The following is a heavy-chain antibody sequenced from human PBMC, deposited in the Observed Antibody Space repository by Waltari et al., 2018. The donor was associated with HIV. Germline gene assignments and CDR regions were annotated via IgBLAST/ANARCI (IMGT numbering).Heavy chain of an antibody. CDR2: IYYSEST. CDR3: ARMGQTDDILTGHHY. V-gene: IGHV4-39*01. D-gene: IGHD3-9*01. J-gene: IGHJ4*02. CDR1: GGSISSSSYY. Sequence: QLHLQESGPGLVKPSETLSLTCTASGGSISSSSYYWGWIRQPPEKGLEWFGSIYYSESTYYTPSLKSRVIISVDTSKNQFSVKLSSVTAADTAVYYCARMGQTDDILTGHHYWGQGTLVTVSS.